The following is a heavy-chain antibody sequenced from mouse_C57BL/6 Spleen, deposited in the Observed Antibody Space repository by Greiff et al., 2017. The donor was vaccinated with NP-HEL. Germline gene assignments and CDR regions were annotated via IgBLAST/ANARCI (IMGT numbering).Heavy chain of an antibody. CDR3: ARDGTTVVPYFDY. Sequence: EVQVVESGGGLVKPGGSLKLSCAASGFTFSSYAMSWVRQTPEKRLEWVATISDGGSYTYYPDNVKGRFTISRDNAKNNLYLQMSHLKSEDTAMYYCARDGTTVVPYFDYWGQGTTLTVSS. J-gene: IGHJ2*01. CDR2: ISDGGSYT. V-gene: IGHV5-4*01. CDR1: GFTFSSYA. D-gene: IGHD1-1*01.